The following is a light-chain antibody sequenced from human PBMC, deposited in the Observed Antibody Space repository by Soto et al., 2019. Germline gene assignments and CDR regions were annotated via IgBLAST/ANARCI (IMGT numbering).Light chain of an antibody. CDR2: GAS. Sequence: EIVMTQSPAPLSVSPGERVTLSFRASQSVSSDLAWYQQKPGQAPRLLIYGASTRATGIPARFSGSGSGTEFTLTISSLQSEDFAVYYCQQYNNWALVIFGGGTKVDIK. CDR1: QSVSSD. V-gene: IGKV3-15*01. J-gene: IGKJ4*01. CDR3: QQYNNWALVI.